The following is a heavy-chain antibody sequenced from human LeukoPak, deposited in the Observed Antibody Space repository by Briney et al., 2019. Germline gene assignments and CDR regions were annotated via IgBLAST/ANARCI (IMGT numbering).Heavy chain of an antibody. Sequence: SETLSLTCAVYGGSFSGYYWSWIRQPPGKGLEWIGEINHSGSTNYNPSLKSRVTISVDTSKNQFSLKLSSVTAVDTAVYYCARAVGYCSGGSCQRAYYYYYGMDVWGQGTTVTVSS. CDR1: GGSFSGYY. J-gene: IGHJ6*02. V-gene: IGHV4-34*01. CDR3: ARAVGYCSGGSCQRAYYYYYGMDV. CDR2: INHSGST. D-gene: IGHD2-15*01.